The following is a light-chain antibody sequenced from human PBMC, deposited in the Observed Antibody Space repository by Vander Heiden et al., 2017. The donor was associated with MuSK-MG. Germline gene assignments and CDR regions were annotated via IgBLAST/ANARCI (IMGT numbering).Light chain of an antibody. CDR2: KAS. CDR3: QEESSYVLT. CDR1: QSVSAW. J-gene: IGKJ4*01. Sequence: DIQMTQSPSTLSASVGDRVTITCRASQSVSAWLAWYQQKPGKAPNLLISKASTLETGVPSRFSGSGSGTQFTLTISSLQPDHFTTYYCQEESSYVLTFDGASKVEMK. V-gene: IGKV1-5*03.